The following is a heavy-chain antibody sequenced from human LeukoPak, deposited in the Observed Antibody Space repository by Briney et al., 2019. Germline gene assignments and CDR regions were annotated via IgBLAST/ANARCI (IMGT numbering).Heavy chain of an antibody. CDR2: ISHDGSTT. Sequence: PGRSLRLSCAASGFTFTNYGMHWVRQAPGKGLEWVAVISHDGSTTFYADSVKGRFIISRDNSKNTLDLQMYSLRPEDTAAYYCAKEPNSYSSGWYFQDWGQGTLVTVSS. J-gene: IGHJ1*01. D-gene: IGHD6-25*01. CDR1: GFTFTNYG. CDR3: AKEPNSYSSGWYFQD. V-gene: IGHV3-30*18.